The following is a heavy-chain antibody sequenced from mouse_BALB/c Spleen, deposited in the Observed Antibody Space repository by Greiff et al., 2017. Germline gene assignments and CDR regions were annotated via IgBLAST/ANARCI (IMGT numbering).Heavy chain of an antibody. D-gene: IGHD2-3*01. CDR3: ARQDGYYAMDY. J-gene: IGHJ4*01. V-gene: IGHV5-12-2*01. Sequence: EVHLVESGGGLVQPGGSLKLSCAASGFTFSSYTMSWVRQTPEKRLEWVAYISNGGGSTYYPDTVKGRFTISRDNAKNTLYLQMSSLKSEDTAMYYWARQDGYYAMDYWGQGTSVTVSS. CDR2: ISNGGGST. CDR1: GFTFSSYT.